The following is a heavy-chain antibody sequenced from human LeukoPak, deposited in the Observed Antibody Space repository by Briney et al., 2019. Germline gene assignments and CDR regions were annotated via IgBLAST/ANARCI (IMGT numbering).Heavy chain of an antibody. CDR2: ISSSGSTI. Sequence: GGSLRLSCAASGFTFSSYEMNWVRQAPGKGLEWVSYISSSGSTIYYADSVKGRFTISRDNAKNSLYPQMNSLRAEDTAVYYCARLDYSKFTFAPWGQGTLVTVSS. D-gene: IGHD4-11*01. V-gene: IGHV3-48*03. J-gene: IGHJ5*02. CDR3: ARLDYSKFTFAP. CDR1: GFTFSSYE.